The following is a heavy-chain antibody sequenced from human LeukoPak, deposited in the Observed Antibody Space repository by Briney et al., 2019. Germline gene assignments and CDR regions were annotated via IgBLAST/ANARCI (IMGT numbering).Heavy chain of an antibody. J-gene: IGHJ6*02. D-gene: IGHD3-3*01. V-gene: IGHV3-23*01. Sequence: PGGSLRLSCAASGFTFSSYAMSWVRQAPGKGLEWVSAISGSGGSTYYADSVKGRFTISRDNSKNTLYLQMNSLRAEDTAVYYCAKDNFWSGYLRAYYYYGMDVWGQGTTVTVSS. CDR1: GFTFSSYA. CDR3: AKDNFWSGYLRAYYYYGMDV. CDR2: ISGSGGST.